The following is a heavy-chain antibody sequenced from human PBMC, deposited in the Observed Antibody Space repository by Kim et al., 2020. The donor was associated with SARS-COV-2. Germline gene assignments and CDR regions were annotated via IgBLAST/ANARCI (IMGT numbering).Heavy chain of an antibody. D-gene: IGHD1-26*01. J-gene: IGHJ6*02. Sequence: QTFQGRVTITADESTSTAYMELSSLRSEDTAVYYCARGGSSKDYYYGMDVWGQGTTVTVSS. CDR3: ARGGSSKDYYYGMDV. V-gene: IGHV1-69*01.